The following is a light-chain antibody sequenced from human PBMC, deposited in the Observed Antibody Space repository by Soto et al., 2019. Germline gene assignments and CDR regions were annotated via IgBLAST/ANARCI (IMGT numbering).Light chain of an antibody. Sequence: DIQMTQSPSSLSASVGDGVTITCRASQSISSYLNWYQQKPGKAPKLLIYAASSLQSGVPSRFSGSGSGTDFTLTISSLQPEDFATYYCQQSYSAPQYTFGQGTKLEIK. CDR2: AAS. CDR1: QSISSY. CDR3: QQSYSAPQYT. J-gene: IGKJ2*01. V-gene: IGKV1-39*01.